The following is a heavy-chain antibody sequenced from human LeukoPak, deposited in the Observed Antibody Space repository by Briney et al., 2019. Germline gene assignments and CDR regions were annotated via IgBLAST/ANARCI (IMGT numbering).Heavy chain of an antibody. Sequence: ASVEVSCKASGYTFTGYYMHWVRQAPGQGLEWMGWINPNSGGTNYAQKFQGRVTMTRDTSISTAYMELSRLRSDDTAVYYCARVDYYGSGSYYGWFDPWGQGTLVTVSS. D-gene: IGHD3-10*01. V-gene: IGHV1-2*02. CDR3: ARVDYYGSGSYYGWFDP. CDR2: INPNSGGT. J-gene: IGHJ5*02. CDR1: GYTFTGYY.